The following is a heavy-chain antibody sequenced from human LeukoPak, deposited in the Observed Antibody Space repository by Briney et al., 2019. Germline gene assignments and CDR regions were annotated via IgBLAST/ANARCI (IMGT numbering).Heavy chain of an antibody. CDR2: IYTSGST. V-gene: IGHV4-61*02. CDR1: GGSISSGSYY. J-gene: IGHJ3*02. Sequence: SETLSLTCTVSGGSISSGSYYWSWIRQPAGKGVEWIGRIYTSGSTNYNPSLKSRVTISVDTSKNQFSLKLSSVTAADTAVYYCARDLFSNSWYANDAFDNWGQGTMVTVSS. CDR3: ARDLFSNSWYANDAFDN. D-gene: IGHD6-13*01.